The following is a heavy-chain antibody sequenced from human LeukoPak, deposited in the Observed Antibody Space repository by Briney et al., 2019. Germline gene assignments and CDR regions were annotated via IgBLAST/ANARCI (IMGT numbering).Heavy chain of an antibody. J-gene: IGHJ3*02. CDR1: GGSISSSSYY. D-gene: IGHD7-27*01. V-gene: IGHV4-39*07. CDR3: ARHWGPIDAFDI. Sequence: TSETLSLTCTVSGGSISSSSYYWGWIRQPPGTGLEWIGSIYYSGSTYYNPSLKSRVTISVDTSKNQFSLKLSSVTAADTAVYYCARHWGPIDAFDIWGQGTMVTVSS. CDR2: IYYSGST.